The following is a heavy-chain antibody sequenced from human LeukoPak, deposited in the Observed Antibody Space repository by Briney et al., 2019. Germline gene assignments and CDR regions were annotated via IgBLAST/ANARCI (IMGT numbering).Heavy chain of an antibody. J-gene: IGHJ4*02. V-gene: IGHV4-59*01. CDR1: GDSISNYY. CDR2: IYYSGNT. CDR3: ARDPHPYSSGGENYFDY. Sequence: SETLSLTCTVSGDSISNYYWSWIRQPPGKGLEWIGYIYYSGNTDYNPSLKSRVTISIDTSKNQFSLRLHSVTAADTAVYYCARDPHPYSSGGENYFDYWGQGTLVTVSS. D-gene: IGHD6-19*01.